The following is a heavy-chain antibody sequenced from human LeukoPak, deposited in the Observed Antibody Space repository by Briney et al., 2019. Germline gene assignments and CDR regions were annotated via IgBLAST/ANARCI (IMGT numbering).Heavy chain of an antibody. CDR2: IYYSGTT. Sequence: PSETLSLPCTVSGGSISHYYWSWFRQSPGKGLVGIGYIYYSGTTNYNPSLKSRVTISVDTSRNQFSLQLRSVTAADTAVYYCAREDPQTTVPEGMDVWGQGTTVIVS. J-gene: IGHJ6*02. CDR1: GGSISHYY. D-gene: IGHD4-17*01. V-gene: IGHV4-59*01. CDR3: AREDPQTTVPEGMDV.